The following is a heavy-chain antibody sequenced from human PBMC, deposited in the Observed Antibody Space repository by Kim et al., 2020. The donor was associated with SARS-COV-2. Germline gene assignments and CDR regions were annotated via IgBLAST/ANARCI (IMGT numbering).Heavy chain of an antibody. CDR2: IYYSGST. Sequence: SETLSLTCTVSGGSISSGGYYWSWIRQHPGKGLEWIGYIYYSGSTYYNPSLKSRVTISVDTSKNQFSLKLSSVTAADTAVYYCARGGEIVATISAFDIWGQGTMVTVSS. J-gene: IGHJ3*02. CDR1: GGSISSGGYY. V-gene: IGHV4-31*03. D-gene: IGHD5-12*01. CDR3: ARGGEIVATISAFDI.